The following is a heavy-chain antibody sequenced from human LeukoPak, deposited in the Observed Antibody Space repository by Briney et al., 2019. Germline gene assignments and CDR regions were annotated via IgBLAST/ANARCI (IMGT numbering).Heavy chain of an antibody. D-gene: IGHD3-22*01. CDR1: GGSISSSSYY. J-gene: IGHJ4*02. V-gene: IGHV4-39*01. Sequence: PSETLSLTCTVSGGSISSSSYYWGWIRQPPGKGLEWIGSIYYSGSTYYNPSLKSRLTISVDTSKNQFSLKLSSVTAADTAVYYCARPSDSSGYYDYWGQGTLVTLSS. CDR2: IYYSGST. CDR3: ARPSDSSGYYDY.